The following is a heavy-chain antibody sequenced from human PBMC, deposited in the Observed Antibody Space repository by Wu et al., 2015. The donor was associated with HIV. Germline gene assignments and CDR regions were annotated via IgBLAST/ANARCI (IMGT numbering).Heavy chain of an antibody. J-gene: IGHJ4*02. CDR2: INPNSGGA. D-gene: IGHD6-13*01. CDR3: ARGYEGEQLRVADY. CDR1: GYTFTDFY. Sequence: QVQLVQSGAEVKKPGASVKVSCKTSGYTFTDFYIHWVRQAPGQGLEWMGWINPNSGGANYVQKFQGRVTMTRDTSISTAYMDLSRLRSDDTAVYYCARGYEGEQLRVADYWGQGSLVTVSS. V-gene: IGHV1-2*02.